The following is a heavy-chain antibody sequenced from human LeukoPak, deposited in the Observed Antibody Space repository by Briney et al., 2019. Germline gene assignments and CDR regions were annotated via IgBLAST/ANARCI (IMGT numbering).Heavy chain of an antibody. CDR1: GYSFTNYW. V-gene: IGHV5-51*01. D-gene: IGHD1-26*01. Sequence: GESLKISCKGSGYSFTNYWIGWVRQMPGKGLECMGIIYPGDSDTRYSPSFQGQVTISADKSISTAYLQWSSLKASGTAMYYCARLGIVGATRNYFDYWGQGTLVTVSS. J-gene: IGHJ4*02. CDR3: ARLGIVGATRNYFDY. CDR2: IYPGDSDT.